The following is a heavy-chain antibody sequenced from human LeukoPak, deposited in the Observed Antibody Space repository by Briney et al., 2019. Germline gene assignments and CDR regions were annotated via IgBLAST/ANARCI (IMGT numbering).Heavy chain of an antibody. D-gene: IGHD6-13*01. J-gene: IGHJ4*02. V-gene: IGHV3-23*01. CDR3: AKDRRVYYYFDY. CDR2: ISGSGGST. CDR1: GFTFSSYA. Sequence: GGSLRLSCAASGFTFSSYAMSWVRQAPGKGLEWVSAISGSGGSTYNADSVKGRFTISRDNSKNTLYLQMNSLRAEDTAVYYCAKDRRVYYYFDYWGQGTLVTVSS.